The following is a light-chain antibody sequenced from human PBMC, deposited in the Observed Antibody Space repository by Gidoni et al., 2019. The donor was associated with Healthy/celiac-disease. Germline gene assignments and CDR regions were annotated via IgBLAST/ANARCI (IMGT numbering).Light chain of an antibody. CDR3: CSYAGSSTYV. V-gene: IGLV2-23*02. CDR1: SSDVGSYNL. J-gene: IGLJ1*01. Sequence: QSALTQPASVSGSPGQSITISCTGTSSDVGSYNLVSWYQQHPGKAPKLMIYEFRKRPSGVSNRFSGSKSGKTASLTISGLQDEDEADYCCCSYAGSSTYVFGTGTKVTVL. CDR2: EFR.